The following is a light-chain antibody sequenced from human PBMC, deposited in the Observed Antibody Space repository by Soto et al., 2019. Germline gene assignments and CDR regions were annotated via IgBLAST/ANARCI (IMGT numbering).Light chain of an antibody. Sequence: EIVMTQSPATRSLSPGERATLSCRASQSVSSNLAWYQQKPGQAPRLLIYGASTRATGVPDRFSGSGAGTDFTLTISSLKYEDFAVYYCQQYNNWTPTFSQGTKVDIK. CDR3: QQYNNWTPT. J-gene: IGKJ1*01. V-gene: IGKV3-15*01. CDR2: GAS. CDR1: QSVSSN.